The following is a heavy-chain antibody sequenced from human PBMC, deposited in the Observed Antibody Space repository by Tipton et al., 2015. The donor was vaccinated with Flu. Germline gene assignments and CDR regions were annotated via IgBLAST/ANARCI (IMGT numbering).Heavy chain of an antibody. CDR2: IFYSGST. Sequence: PSLTCTVSGGSISSFYWSWVRQPPGKGLEWIGYIFYSGSTNYSPSLKSRVTISVDTSKNQFSLKLTSVTAADTAVYYCARVVCSGGTCYSGDRYGMDVWGQGTTVTVSS. CDR1: GGSISSFY. V-gene: IGHV4-59*01. CDR3: ARVVCSGGTCYSGDRYGMDV. D-gene: IGHD2-15*01. J-gene: IGHJ6*02.